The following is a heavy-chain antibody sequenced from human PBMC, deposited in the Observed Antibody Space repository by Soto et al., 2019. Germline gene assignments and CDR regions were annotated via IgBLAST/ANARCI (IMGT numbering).Heavy chain of an antibody. D-gene: IGHD6-6*01. CDR2: MSYAGTYK. CDR1: GFTFSDYG. J-gene: IGHJ4*02. Sequence: QVQLVESGGGVVQPGRSLRLSCAVSGFTFSDYGMHWVRQAPGKGREWVAVMSYAGTYKYYVDSVKGRFTISRDLSGNTLFLQMNSLRLEDTAVYFCAKEMYPRTVLDSSSPWGDYWGQGTLVTVSS. CDR3: AKEMYPRTVLDSSSPWGDY. V-gene: IGHV3-30*18.